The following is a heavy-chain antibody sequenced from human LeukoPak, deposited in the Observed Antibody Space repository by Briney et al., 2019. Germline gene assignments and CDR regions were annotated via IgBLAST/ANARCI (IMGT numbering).Heavy chain of an antibody. V-gene: IGHV4-59*12. CDR3: ARSRRYCSSTSCSYFDY. J-gene: IGHJ4*02. CDR2: IYYSGST. CDR1: GGSISSYY. Sequence: SETLSLTCTVSGGSISSYYWSWIRQPPGKGLEWIGYIYYSGSTNYNPSLKSRVTISVDTSKNHFSLKLSSVTAADTAVYYCARSRRYCSSTSCSYFDYWGQGTLVTVSS. D-gene: IGHD2-2*01.